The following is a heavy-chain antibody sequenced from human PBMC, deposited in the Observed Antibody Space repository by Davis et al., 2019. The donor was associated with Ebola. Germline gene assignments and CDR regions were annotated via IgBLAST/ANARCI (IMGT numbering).Heavy chain of an antibody. Sequence: ASVKVSCKASGYTFTGYYMHWVRQAPGQGLEWMGWINPNSGGTNYAQKFQGWVTMTRDTSISTAYMELSRLRSDDTAVYYCAGYSSSSSDLYYYYGMDVWGQGTTVTVSS. CDR3: AGYSSSSSDLYYYYGMDV. CDR1: GYTFTGYY. CDR2: INPNSGGT. J-gene: IGHJ6*02. V-gene: IGHV1-2*04. D-gene: IGHD6-6*01.